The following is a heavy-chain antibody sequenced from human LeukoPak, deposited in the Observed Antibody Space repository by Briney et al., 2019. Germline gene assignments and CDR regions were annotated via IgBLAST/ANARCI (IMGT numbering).Heavy chain of an antibody. Sequence: SETLSLTCAVYGGSFSGYCWSWIRQPPGKGLEWIGEINHSGSTNYNPSLKSRVTISVDTSKNQFSLKLSSVTAADTAVYYCARGGGYDFWSGYGYYGMDVWGQGTTVTVSS. CDR2: INHSGST. CDR3: ARGGGYDFWSGYGYYGMDV. D-gene: IGHD3-3*01. V-gene: IGHV4-34*01. J-gene: IGHJ6*02. CDR1: GGSFSGYC.